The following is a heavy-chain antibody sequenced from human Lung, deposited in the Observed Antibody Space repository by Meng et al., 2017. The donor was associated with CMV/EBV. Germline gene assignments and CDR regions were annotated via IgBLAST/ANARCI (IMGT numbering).Heavy chain of an antibody. CDR3: AREDYHDSTNYQVFDY. CDR1: GYTFSDYY. V-gene: IGHV1-2*02. J-gene: IGHJ4*02. D-gene: IGHD3-22*01. CDR2: INPNSGGT. Sequence: ASVKVSCKVSGYTFSDYYMHWVRQAPGQGLEWMGWINPNSGGTNYEQKFQGRVTMTRDKSISTAYMELSRLRADDTAVYYCAREDYHDSTNYQVFDYWGQGTVVTVSS.